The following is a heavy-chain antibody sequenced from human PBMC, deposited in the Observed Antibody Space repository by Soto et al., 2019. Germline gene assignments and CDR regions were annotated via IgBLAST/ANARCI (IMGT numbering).Heavy chain of an antibody. CDR1: GFTFSSYG. D-gene: IGHD6-13*01. V-gene: IGHV3-33*01. Sequence: QVLLVESGGGVVQPGRSLRLSCAASGFTFSSYGMHWVRQAPGKGLEWVAGIWYDGSNKYYADSVKGRFTISRENSKNTLYLQMNSLRAEDTAVYYCARGGAAAGNGRMVVWGQGTTVTVSS. CDR2: IWYDGSNK. J-gene: IGHJ6*02. CDR3: ARGGAAAGNGRMVV.